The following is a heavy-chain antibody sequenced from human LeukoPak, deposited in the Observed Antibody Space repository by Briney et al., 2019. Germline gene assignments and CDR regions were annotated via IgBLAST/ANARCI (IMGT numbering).Heavy chain of an antibody. CDR3: ARLVYGDSERFDY. D-gene: IGHD4-17*01. CDR2: INHSGST. V-gene: IGHV4-34*01. CDR1: GGSFSGYY. Sequence: PSETLSLTCAVYGGSFSGYYWSWIRQPPGKGLEWIGEINHSGSTNYNPSLKSRVTISVDTSKNQFSLKLSSVTATDTAVYYCARLVYGDSERFDYWGQGTLVTVSS. J-gene: IGHJ4*02.